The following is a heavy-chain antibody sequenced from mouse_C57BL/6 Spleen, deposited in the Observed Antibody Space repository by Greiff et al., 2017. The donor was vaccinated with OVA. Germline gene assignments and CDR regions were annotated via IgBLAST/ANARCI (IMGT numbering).Heavy chain of an antibody. J-gene: IGHJ4*01. V-gene: IGHV1-19*01. CDR3: ARYDYDSPPYYYAMDY. Sequence: EVQLQQSGPVLVKPGASVKMSCKASGYTFTDYYMNWVKQSHGKSLEWIGVINPYNGGTSYNQKFKGKATLTVDKSSSTAYMELNSLTAEDSAVYYCARYDYDSPPYYYAMDYWGQGTSVTVSS. D-gene: IGHD2-4*01. CDR1: GYTFTDYY. CDR2: INPYNGGT.